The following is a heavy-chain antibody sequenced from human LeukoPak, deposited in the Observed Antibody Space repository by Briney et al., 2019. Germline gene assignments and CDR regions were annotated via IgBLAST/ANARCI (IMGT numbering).Heavy chain of an antibody. V-gene: IGHV1-18*01. CDR3: ATDAQQWPSALDAFDI. CDR1: GYTFTTYG. Sequence: EASVKVSCKTSGYTFTTYGITWVRQAPGQGLEWMGWTNPDNGNTNYAQKFQGRVSITTDTSTRTAYMELRSLRSDDTAVYHCATDAQQWPSALDAFDIWGQGTMVTVSS. J-gene: IGHJ3*02. CDR2: TNPDNGNT. D-gene: IGHD6-19*01.